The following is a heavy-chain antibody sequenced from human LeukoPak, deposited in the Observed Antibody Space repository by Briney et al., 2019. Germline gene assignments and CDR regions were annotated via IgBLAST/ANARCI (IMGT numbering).Heavy chain of an antibody. J-gene: IGHJ5*02. D-gene: IGHD6-19*01. CDR1: GYTFTSYY. CDR3: ARKGLRLGWFDP. V-gene: IGHV1-2*02. Sequence: GASVKVSCKASGYTFTSYYMHWVRQAPGQGLEWMGWINPNSGGTNYAQKFQGRVTMTRDTSISTAYMELCRLRSDDTAVYYCARKGLRLGWFDPWGQGTLVTVSS. CDR2: INPNSGGT.